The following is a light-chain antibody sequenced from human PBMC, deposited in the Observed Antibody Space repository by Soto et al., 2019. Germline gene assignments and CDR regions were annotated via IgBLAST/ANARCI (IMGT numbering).Light chain of an antibody. CDR1: QNIDRW. J-gene: IGKJ1*01. Sequence: DSQRTQSPSTLPASVGDTFTITCRSSQNIDRWVAWYQQKSGKAPKILIYHASSLETGVPSRFSGSGSGTEFTLTISSLQPDDVATYYCQQYNSYRTFGQRTKVDIK. CDR2: HAS. V-gene: IGKV1-5*01. CDR3: QQYNSYRT.